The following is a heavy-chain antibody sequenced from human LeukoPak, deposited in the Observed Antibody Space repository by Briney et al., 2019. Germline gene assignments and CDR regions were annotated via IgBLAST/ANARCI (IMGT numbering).Heavy chain of an antibody. V-gene: IGHV3-43*02. D-gene: IGHD5-12*01. Sequence: TVGSLRLSCAASGFTFDDYAMHWVRQPPGKGLECVSLISGDDSITYYADSVKGRFTISRDNSKNSLYLQMNSLRTEDTALYYCAKDNWVATRGHYGFDYWGQGTLVTVSS. CDR1: GFTFDDYA. CDR2: ISGDDSIT. J-gene: IGHJ4*02. CDR3: AKDNWVATRGHYGFDY.